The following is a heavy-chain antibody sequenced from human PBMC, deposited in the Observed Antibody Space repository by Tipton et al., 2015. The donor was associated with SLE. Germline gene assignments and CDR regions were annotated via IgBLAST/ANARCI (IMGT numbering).Heavy chain of an antibody. Sequence: TLSLTCTVSGGSSNNDVNYWGWSRQHPGKGLECIVYGYYSGTTWYNPSLKSRITVLADASKNQFSLRLSSVTAADTAVYYCARGAGYSYGIDSWGQGTLVTVSS. J-gene: IGHJ4*02. D-gene: IGHD5-18*01. CDR3: ARGAGYSYGIDS. V-gene: IGHV4-31*03. CDR1: GGSSNNDVNY. CDR2: GYYSGTT.